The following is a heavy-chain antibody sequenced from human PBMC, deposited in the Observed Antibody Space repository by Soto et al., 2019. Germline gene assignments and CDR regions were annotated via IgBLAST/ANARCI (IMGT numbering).Heavy chain of an antibody. J-gene: IGHJ4*02. CDR2: INPSGGST. V-gene: IGHV1-46*01. D-gene: IGHD1-1*01. CDR3: AANELERRFGYYFDY. CDR1: GYTSTSYY. Sequence: GASVKVSCKASGYTSTSYYMHWVRQAPGQGLEWMGIINPSGGSTSYAQKFQGRVTMTRDTSTSTVYMELSSLRSEDTAVSYCAANELERRFGYYFDYWGQGTLVTVSS.